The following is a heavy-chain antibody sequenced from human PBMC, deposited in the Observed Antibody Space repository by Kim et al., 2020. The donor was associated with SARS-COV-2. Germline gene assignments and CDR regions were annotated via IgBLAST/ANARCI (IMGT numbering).Heavy chain of an antibody. CDR1: GVSFSGYY. V-gene: IGHV4-34*01. Sequence: SETLSLTCAVYGVSFSGYYWSWIRQPPGKGLEWIGEINHSGSTNYNPSLKSRVTISVDTSKNQFSLKLSSVTAADTAVYYCAREIGYSSSWYAFDIWGQGTMVTVSS. CDR2: INHSGST. J-gene: IGHJ3*02. D-gene: IGHD6-13*01. CDR3: AREIGYSSSWYAFDI.